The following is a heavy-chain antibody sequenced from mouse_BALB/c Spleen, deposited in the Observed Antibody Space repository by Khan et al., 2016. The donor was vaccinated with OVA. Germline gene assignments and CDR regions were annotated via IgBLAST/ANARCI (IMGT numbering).Heavy chain of an antibody. CDR2: ISSGGSFP. J-gene: IGHJ2*03. CDR1: GFTFSDYG. CDR3: TRTPGYYGSNYFDQ. V-gene: IGHV5-9-3*01. Sequence: EVELVESGGDLVKPGGSLKLSCAASGFTFSDYGMSWVRQTPEKRLEWVATISSGGSFPYYLDSVKGRFTISRDSAKNPLNLHMSSLRSEDTAMDYCTRTPGYYGSNYFDQWGQGTSLTVSS. D-gene: IGHD1-1*01.